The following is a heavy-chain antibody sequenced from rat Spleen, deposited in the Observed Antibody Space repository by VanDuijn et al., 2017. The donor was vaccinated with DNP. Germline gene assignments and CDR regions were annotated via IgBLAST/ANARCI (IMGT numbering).Heavy chain of an antibody. CDR1: GFSLTNYN. CDR3: ARDLIIRDTTSAMDA. J-gene: IGHJ4*01. CDR2: IWKNRAT. D-gene: IGHD4-3*01. Sequence: QVQLKESGPGLVQPSQTLSLTCTVAGFSLTNYNLHWVRQPPRKALEWMGVIWKNRATRYNSALKSRLSFSKATSKSQVFLKLNSLQIEDTATYYCARDLIIRDTTSAMDAWGQGTSVTVSS. V-gene: IGHV2-41*01.